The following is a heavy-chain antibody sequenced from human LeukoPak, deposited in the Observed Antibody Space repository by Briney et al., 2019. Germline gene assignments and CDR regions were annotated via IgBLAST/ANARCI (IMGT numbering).Heavy chain of an antibody. CDR1: GYTFINHW. CDR3: ARVYYDSSGYYYDGIDY. Sequence: ASVKVSCKASGYTFINHWMHWVRQAPGQGLEWVGLINPTGTTTLYAQKFQGRITLTRDTSISTAYMELSRLRSDDTAVYYCARVYYDSSGYYYDGIDYWGQGTLVTVSS. J-gene: IGHJ4*02. V-gene: IGHV1-46*01. CDR2: INPTGTTT. D-gene: IGHD3-22*01.